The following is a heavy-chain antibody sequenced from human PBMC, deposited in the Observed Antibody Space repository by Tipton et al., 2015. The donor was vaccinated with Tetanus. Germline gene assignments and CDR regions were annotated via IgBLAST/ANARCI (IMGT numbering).Heavy chain of an antibody. CDR3: AKDYSSSSWTWSRRYFDL. Sequence: GSLRLSCAASGFTFSSYSMNWVRQAPGKGLERVSTVRNRGDATYYADSVKGRFTISRDSSESTLYLQMNSLRPEDTAVYFCAKDYSSSSWTWSRRYFDLWGRGTLVAVSS. D-gene: IGHD6-6*01. J-gene: IGHJ2*01. CDR2: VRNRGDAT. CDR1: GFTFSSYS. V-gene: IGHV3-23*01.